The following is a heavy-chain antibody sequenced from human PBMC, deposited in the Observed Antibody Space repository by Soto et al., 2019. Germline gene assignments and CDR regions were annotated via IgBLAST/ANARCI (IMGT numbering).Heavy chain of an antibody. D-gene: IGHD3-3*01. V-gene: IGHV3-23*01. Sequence: GGSLRLSCRASGFTFKNYAMTWVRKCPGKGLQWVSLMTGGGTTDYADSAKGRFIISRDNSKNTLSLQMHNLRADDTALYYCAKLKGGLGRFYGLDAWGQGTTVTVSS. CDR1: GFTFKNYA. CDR3: AKLKGGLGRFYGLDA. J-gene: IGHJ6*02. CDR2: MTGGGTT.